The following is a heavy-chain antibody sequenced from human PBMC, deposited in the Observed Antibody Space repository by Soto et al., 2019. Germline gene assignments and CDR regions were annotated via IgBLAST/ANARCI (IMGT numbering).Heavy chain of an antibody. CDR2: SIPIFRTA. CDR3: ARGGQHRKASYYYDMEV. CDR1: GGTFSIYS. V-gene: IGHV1-69*01. Sequence: QVQLVQSGAEVKKPGSSVKVSCTASGGTFSIYSINWVRQAPGQGLEWMGGSIPIFRTANYAQKFQGSVTIPAAESTSTVYMELSSLRSEDTAVYYCARGGQHRKASYYYDMEVWGQGTTVTVSS. D-gene: IGHD6-13*01. J-gene: IGHJ6*01.